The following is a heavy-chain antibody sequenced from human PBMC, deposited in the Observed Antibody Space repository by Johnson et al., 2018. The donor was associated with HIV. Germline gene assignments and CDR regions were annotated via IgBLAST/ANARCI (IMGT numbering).Heavy chain of an antibody. Sequence: VQLVESGGGVVRPGGSLRLSCTASGFTVSSNYMSWVRQAPGKGLEWVSVIDTAGSTYDADSVKGRFTISRDNAKNSLYLQMNSLRAEDTAVYYCAREFGQASSYAFDIWGQGTMVTVSS. CDR1: GFTVSSNY. V-gene: IGHV3-66*01. J-gene: IGHJ3*02. CDR3: AREFGQASSYAFDI. D-gene: IGHD3/OR15-3a*01. CDR2: IDTAGST.